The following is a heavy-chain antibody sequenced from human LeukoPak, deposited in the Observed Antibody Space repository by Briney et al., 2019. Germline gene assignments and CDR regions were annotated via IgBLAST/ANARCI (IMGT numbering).Heavy chain of an antibody. CDR1: GYTFTSYD. V-gene: IGHV1-8*01. Sequence: ASVKVSCKASGYTFTSYDINWVRQATGQGLEWMGWMNPNSGNTGYAQKFQGRVTMTRNTSISTAYMELSSLRSEDTAVYYCARGEASWGVFDIWGQGTMVTVSS. D-gene: IGHD2-2*01. CDR3: ARGEASWGVFDI. J-gene: IGHJ3*02. CDR2: MNPNSGNT.